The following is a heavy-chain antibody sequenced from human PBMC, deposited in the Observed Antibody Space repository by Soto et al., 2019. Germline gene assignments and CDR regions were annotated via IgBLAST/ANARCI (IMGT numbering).Heavy chain of an antibody. D-gene: IGHD2-2*01. CDR2: INHSGST. Sequence: PSETLSLTCTVYGGSFSGYYWSWIRQPPGKGLEWIGEINHSGSTNYNPSLKSRVTISVDTSKIQFSLKLSSVTAADTAVYYCARGLGNCSSTSCALGTWFDPWGQGTLVTVSS. CDR3: ARGLGNCSSTSCALGTWFDP. J-gene: IGHJ5*02. CDR1: GGSFSGYY. V-gene: IGHV4-34*01.